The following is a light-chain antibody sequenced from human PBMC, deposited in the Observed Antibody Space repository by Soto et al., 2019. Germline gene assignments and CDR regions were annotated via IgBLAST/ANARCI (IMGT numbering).Light chain of an antibody. J-gene: IGKJ1*01. Sequence: QMTHAASTLSTSVGDRVTITCRASQSISSWLAWYQQKPGKAPKLLIYDASSLESGVPSRFSGSGSGTEFTLTISSLQPDDFATYYCQQYNSFWTFGQGTKV. CDR3: QQYNSFWT. CDR1: QSISSW. CDR2: DAS. V-gene: IGKV1-5*01.